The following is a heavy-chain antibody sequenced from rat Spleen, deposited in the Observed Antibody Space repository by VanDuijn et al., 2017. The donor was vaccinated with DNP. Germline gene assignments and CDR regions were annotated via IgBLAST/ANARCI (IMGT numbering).Heavy chain of an antibody. CDR3: ATERAGVEA. V-gene: IGHV4-2*01. CDR2: INKDSSAI. Sequence: EVKLVESGGGLVQPGRSLKLSCAASGFNFNDYWMGWVRQAPGKGLEWIGEINKDSSAINYVPSLKNKFTISRDNAQNTLYLQMINLGYEDTAIYFCATERAGVEAWGQGTSVTVSS. CDR1: GFNFNDYW. J-gene: IGHJ4*01. D-gene: IGHD5-1*01.